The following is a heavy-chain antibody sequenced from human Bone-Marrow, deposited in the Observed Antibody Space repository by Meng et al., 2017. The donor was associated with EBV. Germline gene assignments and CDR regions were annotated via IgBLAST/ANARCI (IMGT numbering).Heavy chain of an antibody. CDR3: ARDGGRRLDY. V-gene: IGHV7-4-1*02. J-gene: IGHJ4*02. Sequence: QVQLVQSWSDLQKPGASVKLSCKASGYTFTSYAMNWVRQAPGQGLEWMGWINTKTGKPTYAPGFTGRFVFSLDTSDSTTYLQISSLKTEDSAVYYCARDGGRRLDYWGQGTLVTVSS. D-gene: IGHD3-16*01. CDR2: INTKTGKP. CDR1: GYTFTSYA.